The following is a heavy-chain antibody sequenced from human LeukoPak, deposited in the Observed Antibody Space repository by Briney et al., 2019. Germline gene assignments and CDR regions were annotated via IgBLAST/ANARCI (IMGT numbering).Heavy chain of an antibody. Sequence: ASVKVSCKASGGTFSSYAISWVRQAPGQGLEWMGGIIPIFGTANYAQKLQGRVTITADESTSTAYMELSSLRSEDTAVYYCATDPYSGGRLGEFDFWGQGTLVTVSP. J-gene: IGHJ4*02. CDR3: ATDPYSGGRLGEFDF. V-gene: IGHV1-69*13. D-gene: IGHD1-26*01. CDR2: IIPIFGTA. CDR1: GGTFSSYA.